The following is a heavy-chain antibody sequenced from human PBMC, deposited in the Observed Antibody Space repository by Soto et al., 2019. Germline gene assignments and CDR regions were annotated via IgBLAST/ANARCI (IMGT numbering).Heavy chain of an antibody. CDR3: ARAGAAPYYYYGLDV. CDR1: GYTFSAYD. D-gene: IGHD3-10*01. J-gene: IGHJ6*02. Sequence: QMMQSGTEVKKPGASVRVSCKTSGYTFSAYDIYWVRQAPRQGLEWMGWIRAYNGDTNYAQKFQTRVTMTTDKSTDTAYMDLRSLTSDDTAIYYCARAGAAPYYYYGLDVWGQGTTVTVSS. CDR2: IRAYNGDT. V-gene: IGHV1-18*01.